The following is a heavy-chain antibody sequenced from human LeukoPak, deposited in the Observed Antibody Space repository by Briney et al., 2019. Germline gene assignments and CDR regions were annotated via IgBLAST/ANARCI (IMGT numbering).Heavy chain of an antibody. CDR3: ARLFGGVTTFDY. CDR1: GFSFSPYW. CDR2: INPDGSST. D-gene: IGHD4-17*01. Sequence: PGGSLRHSCAASGFSFSPYWMSWVRQGPGKGLDWVASINPDGSSTPYVDSVKGRFTISRDNAQNSLYLQMNSLSAEDTAVYYCARLFGGVTTFDYWGQGTLVTVSS. V-gene: IGHV3-7*01. J-gene: IGHJ4*02.